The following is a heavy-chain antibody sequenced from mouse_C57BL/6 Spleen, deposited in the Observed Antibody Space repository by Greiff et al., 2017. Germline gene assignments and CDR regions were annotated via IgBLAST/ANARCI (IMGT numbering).Heavy chain of an antibody. CDR3: ARGDSYGWFAY. D-gene: IGHD3-3*01. V-gene: IGHV3-6*01. Sequence: EVQLVESGPGLVKPSQSLSLTCSVTGYSITSGYYWNWIRQFPGNKLEWMGYISYDGSNNYNPSLKNRISITRDTSKNQFFLKLNSVTTEDTATYYCARGDSYGWFAYWGQGTLVTVSA. CDR2: ISYDGSN. CDR1: GYSITSGYY. J-gene: IGHJ3*01.